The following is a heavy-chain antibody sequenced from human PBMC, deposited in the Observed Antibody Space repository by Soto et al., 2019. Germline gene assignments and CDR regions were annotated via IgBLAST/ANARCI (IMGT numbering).Heavy chain of an antibody. J-gene: IGHJ6*02. CDR1: GFTVSSNY. V-gene: IGHV3-53*02. CDR2: IYSGGST. D-gene: IGHD6-13*01. CDR3: ARDRGIAAAGTRPGDYYYGMDV. Sequence: EVQLVETGGGLIQPGGSLRLSCAASGFTVSSNYMSWVRQAPGKGLEWVSVIYSGGSTYYADSGKGRFTISRDNSKNTLYLQMNSLRAEDTAVYYCARDRGIAAAGTRPGDYYYGMDVWGQGTTVTVSS.